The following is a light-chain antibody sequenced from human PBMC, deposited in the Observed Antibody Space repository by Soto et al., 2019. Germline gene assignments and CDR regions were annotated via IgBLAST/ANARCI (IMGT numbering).Light chain of an antibody. V-gene: IGKV1-5*01. CDR3: QHYNGYSEA. CDR1: QRIRSY. CDR2: AAS. Sequence: DIQRTPSPSSLSPSVGEGVTIACRGIQRIRSYLSWYQQKPGKDHKVLIYAASKLQSGVPSRFSGSGSGTELTLTISSLQPDDFATYYWQHYNGYSEAFGQGTKVAIK. J-gene: IGKJ1*01.